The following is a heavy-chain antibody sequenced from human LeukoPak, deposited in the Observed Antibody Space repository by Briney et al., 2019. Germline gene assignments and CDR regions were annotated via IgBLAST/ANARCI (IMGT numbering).Heavy chain of an antibody. Sequence: PGGSLRLSCAASGFTFRSYWMSWVRQAPGKGLEWVATINPDGSVTYYVDSVKGRFTISRDNARNSVYLQMDSLRTEDTAAYFCARLYGGVTISDYWGQGTLVTVSS. V-gene: IGHV3-7*03. CDR2: INPDGSVT. D-gene: IGHD3-3*01. CDR3: ARLYGGVTISDY. CDR1: GFTFRSYW. J-gene: IGHJ4*02.